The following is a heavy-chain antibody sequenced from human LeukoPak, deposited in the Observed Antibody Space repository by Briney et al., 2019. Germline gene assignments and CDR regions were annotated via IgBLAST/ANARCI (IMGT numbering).Heavy chain of an antibody. CDR2: ISAYNGNT. V-gene: IGHV1-18*01. J-gene: IGHJ6*02. Sequence: ASVKVSCKASGYTFTSYGISWVRQAPGQGLEWMGWISAYNGNTNYAQKFQGRVTMTRNTSISTAYMELSSLRSEDTAVYYCARVDRTIFGVVQYGMDVWGQGTTVTVSS. CDR3: ARVDRTIFGVVQYGMDV. CDR1: GYTFTSYG. D-gene: IGHD3-3*01.